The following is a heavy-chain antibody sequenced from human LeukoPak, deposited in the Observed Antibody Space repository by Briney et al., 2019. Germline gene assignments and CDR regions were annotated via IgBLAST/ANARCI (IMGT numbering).Heavy chain of an antibody. V-gene: IGHV4-39*07. Sequence: SETLSLTCTVSGGSITSENYYWGWVRQPPGKGLEYIGSIYYSGTTFYNPSLKSRVTISIDTSKNQFSLKLSSGTVADTAVYYCARAIPQRGTDTSGWYSNWFDPWGQGTLVTVSS. CDR1: GGSITSENYY. CDR3: ARAIPQRGTDTSGWYSNWFDP. J-gene: IGHJ5*02. CDR2: IYYSGTT. D-gene: IGHD6-19*01.